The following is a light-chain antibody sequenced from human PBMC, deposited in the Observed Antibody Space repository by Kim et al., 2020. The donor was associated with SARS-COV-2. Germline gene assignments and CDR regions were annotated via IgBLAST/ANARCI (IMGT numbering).Light chain of an antibody. Sequence: QSALTQPASVSGSPGQSITISCVGGDNYVSWYQQHPGKAPKVMIYDVNKRPSGVSNRFSGSMSGNTASLTISGLQAEDGADYYCTIYTLSNSYYVFG. CDR3: TIYTLSNSYYV. CDR1: VGGDNY. V-gene: IGLV2-14*01. J-gene: IGLJ1*01. CDR2: DVN.